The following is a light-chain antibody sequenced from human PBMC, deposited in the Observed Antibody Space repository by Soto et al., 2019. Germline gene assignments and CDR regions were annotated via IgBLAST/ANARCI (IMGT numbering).Light chain of an antibody. CDR3: QQYGDPSWT. J-gene: IGKJ1*01. CDR2: GAS. CDR1: QSVSSD. Sequence: EIVMTQSAAALSVSAGERATLSCRASQSVSSDLAWYQQRPGQAPRLLIYGASSRATGIPDRFSGSVSGTDFTLTISRVEPEDFAVYYCQQYGDPSWTFGQGTNVDIK. V-gene: IGKV3-20*01.